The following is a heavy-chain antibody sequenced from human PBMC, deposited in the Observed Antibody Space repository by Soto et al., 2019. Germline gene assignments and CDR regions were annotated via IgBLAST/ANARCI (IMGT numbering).Heavy chain of an antibody. J-gene: IGHJ4*01. Sequence: SEPKSLTYTVAGGSVSSGGYYWSWIRQPPGKGLEWIGYIYYPGSTNYNRSLTSRVTISIDTSKNQFSLKLSSVTAADTAVFYCARSLGTVYDSLPDYWGQGTLVTVSS. V-gene: IGHV4-61*08. CDR1: GGSVSSGGYY. D-gene: IGHD3-22*01. CDR3: ARSLGTVYDSLPDY. CDR2: IYYPGST.